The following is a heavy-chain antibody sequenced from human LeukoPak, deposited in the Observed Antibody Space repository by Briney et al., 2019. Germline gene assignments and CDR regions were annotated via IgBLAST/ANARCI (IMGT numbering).Heavy chain of an antibody. Sequence: GGSLRLSCAASGFTFSSYWMSWVRQAPGKGLEWVANIKQDGSEKYYVDSVKGRFTISRDNAKNSLYLQMNSLRAEDTAVYYCARHRLGMGWFGELHNWFDPWGQGTLVTVSS. D-gene: IGHD3-10*01. CDR2: IKQDGSEK. V-gene: IGHV3-7*01. J-gene: IGHJ5*02. CDR1: GFTFSSYW. CDR3: ARHRLGMGWFGELHNWFDP.